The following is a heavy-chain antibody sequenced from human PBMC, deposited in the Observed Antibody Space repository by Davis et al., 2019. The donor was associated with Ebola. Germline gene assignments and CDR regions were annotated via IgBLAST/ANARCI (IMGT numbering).Heavy chain of an antibody. CDR2: INSDGSST. V-gene: IGHV3-NL1*01. J-gene: IGHJ6*02. CDR1: GFTFDDYA. CDR3: AKENVDTAMVYYYYGMDV. D-gene: IGHD5-18*01. Sequence: GESLKISCAASGFTFDDYAMHWVRQAPGKGLVWVSRINSDGSSTYYADSVKGRFTISRDNSKNTLYLQMNSLRAEDTAVYYCAKENVDTAMVYYYYGMDVWGQGTTVTVSS.